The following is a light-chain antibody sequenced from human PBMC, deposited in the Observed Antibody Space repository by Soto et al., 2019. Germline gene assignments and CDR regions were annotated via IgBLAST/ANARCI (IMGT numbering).Light chain of an antibody. CDR2: GES. CDR1: QSVRSN. Sequence: EIVMTQSPVTLSVSPGERATLSCRASQSVRSNIAGYQQKPGQVPRLLIYGESTRATCIPARFSGSGSGKEFTLIISSLQSEDFAIYYCQHYHNWPPWTFGQGTKVEVK. V-gene: IGKV3-15*01. J-gene: IGKJ1*01. CDR3: QHYHNWPPWT.